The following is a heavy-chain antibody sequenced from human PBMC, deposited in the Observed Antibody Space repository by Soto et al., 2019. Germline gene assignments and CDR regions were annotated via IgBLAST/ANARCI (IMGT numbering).Heavy chain of an antibody. J-gene: IGHJ4*02. CDR2: INAKNGTT. V-gene: IGHV1-2*02. D-gene: IGHD2-15*01. Sequence: ASVKVSCKASGYSFSEYYVEWVRQVPGQGLEWLGWINAKNGTTKYAQKFQGRVIMTRDTSASTAYMELSSLRSEDTAVYYCARVGCSGGSCYRSYYFDYWGQGTLVTVSS. CDR3: ARVGCSGGSCYRSYYFDY. CDR1: GYSFSEYY.